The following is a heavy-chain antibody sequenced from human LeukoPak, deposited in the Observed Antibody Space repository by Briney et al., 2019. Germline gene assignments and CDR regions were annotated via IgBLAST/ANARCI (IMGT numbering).Heavy chain of an antibody. Sequence: ASVKVSCKASGYTFTSYDINWVRQATGQGLEWMGWMNPNSGNTGYAQKFQGRVTMTRNTSISTAYMELRSLRSDDTAVYYCARYLHDYHLLGYWGQGTLVTVSS. CDR1: GYTFTSYD. CDR3: ARYLHDYHLLGY. J-gene: IGHJ4*02. CDR2: MNPNSGNT. V-gene: IGHV1-8*01. D-gene: IGHD5-12*01.